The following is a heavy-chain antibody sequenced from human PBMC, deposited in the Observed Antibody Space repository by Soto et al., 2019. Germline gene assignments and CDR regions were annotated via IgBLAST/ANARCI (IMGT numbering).Heavy chain of an antibody. J-gene: IGHJ6*02. CDR3: ATYSGNYERYGVYYGMDV. CDR1: GFTFSNYA. D-gene: IGHD1-26*01. CDR2: ISGSGGST. Sequence: GGSLRLSCAASGFTFSNYAISWVRQAPGKGLEWVSSISGSGGSTYYADSVKGRFTISRDNSRNTLYLQMNSLRAEDTAVYYCATYSGNYERYGVYYGMDVWGQGTTVTV. V-gene: IGHV3-23*01.